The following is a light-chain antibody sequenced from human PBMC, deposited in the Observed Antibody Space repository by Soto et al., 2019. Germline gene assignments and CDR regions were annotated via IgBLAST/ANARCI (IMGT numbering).Light chain of an antibody. CDR3: QQVDSFPST. J-gene: IGKJ5*01. V-gene: IGKV1-39*01. Sequence: DIQMTQSPSSLSASVGEGVIITCRASQSISNHLNWYQQKPGKAPKLLIFAASSLQTGVPSRFSGGGSGTDFTLTLSSLQPEDFATYYCQQVDSFPSTFGQGTRLEIK. CDR2: AAS. CDR1: QSISNH.